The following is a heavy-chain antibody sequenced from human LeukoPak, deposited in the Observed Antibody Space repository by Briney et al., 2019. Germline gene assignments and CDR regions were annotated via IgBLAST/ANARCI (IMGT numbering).Heavy chain of an antibody. CDR3: ARASYYDSSGYYGSFDY. J-gene: IGHJ4*02. CDR1: GGSISSGGYY. Sequence: PSETLSLTCTVSGGSISSGGYYWSWLRQHPGKGLEWIGYIYYSGSTYYNPSLKSRVTISVDTSKNQFSLKLSSVTAADTAVYYCARASYYDSSGYYGSFDYWGQGTLVTVSS. CDR2: IYYSGST. V-gene: IGHV4-31*03. D-gene: IGHD3-22*01.